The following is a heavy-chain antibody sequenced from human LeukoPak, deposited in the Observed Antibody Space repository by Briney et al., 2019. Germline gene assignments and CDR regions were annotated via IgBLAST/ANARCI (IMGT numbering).Heavy chain of an antibody. D-gene: IGHD3-22*01. CDR1: GFTVSSNY. V-gene: IGHV3-20*04. J-gene: IGHJ4*02. Sequence: GGSLRLSCAASGFTVSSNYMSWVRQAPGKGLEWVSGINWNGGSTGYADSVKGRFTISRDNAKNSLYLQMNSLRAEDTALYYCARENYDSSGYYPFDYWGQGTLVTVSS. CDR3: ARENYDSSGYYPFDY. CDR2: INWNGGST.